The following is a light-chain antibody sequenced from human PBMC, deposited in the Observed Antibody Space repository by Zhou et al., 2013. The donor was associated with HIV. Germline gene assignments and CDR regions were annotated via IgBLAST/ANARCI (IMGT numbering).Light chain of an antibody. CDR3: HQYNSYRT. CDR2: DAS. V-gene: IGKV1-13*02. CDR1: QGISSA. Sequence: AIQLTQSPSSLSASVGDRVTITCRASQGISSALAWYQQKPGKAPKLLIYDASSLESGVPSRFSGSGSGTEFTLAITGLQPDDFATYYCHQYNSYRTFGQGTKVEIK. J-gene: IGKJ1*01.